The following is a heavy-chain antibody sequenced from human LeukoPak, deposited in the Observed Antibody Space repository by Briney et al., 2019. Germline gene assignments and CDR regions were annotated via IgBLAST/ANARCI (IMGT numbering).Heavy chain of an antibody. V-gene: IGHV3-11*01. D-gene: IGHD3-22*01. Sequence: PGGSLRLSCAASGFTFSDYYMSWIRQAPGKGLEWVSYISSSGSTIYYADSVKGRFTISRDNAKNSLYLQMNSLRAEDTAVYYCARYYYDSSGYTYGMDVWGQGTTVTVSS. CDR2: ISSSGSTI. CDR3: ARYYYDSSGYTYGMDV. J-gene: IGHJ6*02. CDR1: GFTFSDYY.